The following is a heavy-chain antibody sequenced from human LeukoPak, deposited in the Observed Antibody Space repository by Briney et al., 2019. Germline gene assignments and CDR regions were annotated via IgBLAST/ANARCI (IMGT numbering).Heavy chain of an antibody. V-gene: IGHV4-59*08. CDR1: SGSISSYY. Sequence: SETLSLTCSLSSGSISSYYWTWLRQPPGKTLQWIGNVYFNGDTNFSPSLKSRVTISVDTSNNQFSLKLTSVTAADTAVYYCARQFGLMRSYRHLDHWGPGILVTVSA. CDR3: ARQFGLMRSYRHLDH. CDR2: VYFNGDT. J-gene: IGHJ4*02. D-gene: IGHD3/OR15-3a*01.